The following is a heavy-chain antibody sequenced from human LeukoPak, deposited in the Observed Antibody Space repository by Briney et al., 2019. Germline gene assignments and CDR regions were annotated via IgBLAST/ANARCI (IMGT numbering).Heavy chain of an antibody. CDR1: GYTFTSFE. J-gene: IGHJ4*02. V-gene: IGHV1-8*02. Sequence: ASVKVTCKACGYTFTSFEFNWVRQATGQGREWRVWMNLNSGNTGYSQKSLGRVTITRHTSITTAYIELSSITSEETAAYYYARGRSRDLLNFASWGQGSLVTVS. D-gene: IGHD5-24*01. CDR3: ARGRSRDLLNFAS. CDR2: MNLNSGNT.